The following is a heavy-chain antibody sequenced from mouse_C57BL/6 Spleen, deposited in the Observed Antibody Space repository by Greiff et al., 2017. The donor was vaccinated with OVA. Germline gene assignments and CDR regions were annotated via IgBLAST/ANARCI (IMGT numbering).Heavy chain of an antibody. J-gene: IGHJ3*01. Sequence: VKLMESGPELVKPGASVKISCKASGYAFSSSWMNWVRQRPGKRLEWIGRIYPGDGDTNYNGKFKGKATLTADKSSSTAYMQLSSLTSEDSAVYFCARGDSSAWFAYWGQGTLVTVSA. CDR1: GYAFSSSW. CDR2: IYPGDGDT. D-gene: IGHD3-2*02. V-gene: IGHV1-82*01. CDR3: ARGDSSAWFAY.